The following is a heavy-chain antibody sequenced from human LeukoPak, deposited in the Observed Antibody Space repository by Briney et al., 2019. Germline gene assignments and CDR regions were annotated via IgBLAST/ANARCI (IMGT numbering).Heavy chain of an antibody. CDR1: GGSISSGGYY. Sequence: SETLSLTCTVSGGSISSGGYYWSWIRQRPGKGLEWIGYIYYSGSTYYNPSLKSRVTISVDTSKNQFSLKLSSVTAADTAVYYCARVGPNYYYMDVWGKGTTVTVSS. CDR3: ARVGPNYYYMDV. D-gene: IGHD3-10*01. CDR2: IYYSGST. V-gene: IGHV4-31*03. J-gene: IGHJ6*03.